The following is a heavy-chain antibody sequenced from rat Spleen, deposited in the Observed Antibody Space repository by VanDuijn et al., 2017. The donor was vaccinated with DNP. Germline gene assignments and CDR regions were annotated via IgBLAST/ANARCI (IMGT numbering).Heavy chain of an antibody. Sequence: EVKRLESGGGLVQPGRSLKLSCAASGFTFSDYYMAWVRQAPTKGLEWVAYTNYDGGSTYNGDSVKGRFTISRDNAKSTLYLQMNSLRSEDMATYYCARHVLPLRVWDYWGQGVMVTVSS. V-gene: IGHV5-22*01. CDR2: TNYDGGST. D-gene: IGHD1-4*01. CDR1: GFTFSDYY. CDR3: ARHVLPLRVWDY. J-gene: IGHJ2*01.